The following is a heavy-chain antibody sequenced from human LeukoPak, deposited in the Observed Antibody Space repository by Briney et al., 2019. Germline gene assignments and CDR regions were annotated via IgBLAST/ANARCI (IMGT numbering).Heavy chain of an antibody. CDR3: ARAVVVPAAIDWYFDL. V-gene: IGHV4-59*01. CDR2: IYYSGST. J-gene: IGHJ2*01. Sequence: SETLSLTCTVSGGSISSYYWSWIRQPPGKGLEWIGYIYYSGSTNYNPSLTSRVTISVDTSKNQFSLKLSSVTAADTAVYYCARAVVVPAAIDWYFDLWGRGTLVTVSS. D-gene: IGHD2-2*02. CDR1: GGSISSYY.